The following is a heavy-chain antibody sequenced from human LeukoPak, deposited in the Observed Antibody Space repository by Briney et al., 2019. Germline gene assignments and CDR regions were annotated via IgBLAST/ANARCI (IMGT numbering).Heavy chain of an antibody. J-gene: IGHJ4*02. CDR1: GFTFNSYS. Sequence: TGGSLRLSCAASGFTFNSYSMNWVRQAPGKGLEWVSSISSSSSYIYYADSVKGRFTISRDNAKNSLHLQMNSLRAEDTAVYYCAKDGYAGDYFDYWGQGTLVTVSS. V-gene: IGHV3-21*04. D-gene: IGHD2-2*03. CDR3: AKDGYAGDYFDY. CDR2: ISSSSSYI.